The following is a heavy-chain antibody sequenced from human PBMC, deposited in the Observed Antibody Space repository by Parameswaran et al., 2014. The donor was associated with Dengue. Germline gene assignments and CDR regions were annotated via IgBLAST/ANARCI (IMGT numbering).Heavy chain of an antibody. CDR3: GRDQAYSNNWYAFDN. V-gene: IGHV3-49*02. Sequence: VRQAPGKGLEWVGFIRSESDGGTTQYAASVKGRFSISKDESNSIAYLQMNSLKTEDTAVYYCGRDQAYSNNWYAFDNWGQGTLVTVSS. D-gene: IGHD6-13*01. CDR2: IRSESDGGTT. J-gene: IGHJ4*02.